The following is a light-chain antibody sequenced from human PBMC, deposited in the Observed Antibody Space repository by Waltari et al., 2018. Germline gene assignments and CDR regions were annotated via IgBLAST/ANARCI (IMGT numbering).Light chain of an antibody. Sequence: QSVLTQPPSVSGAPGQRVTISCTGSSSNIGAGYDVHWYQQLPGTAPKLLIYGNSNRPSGVADRFSGSKSGTSASLAITGLQAEEGADYYCQSYDSSLSGLWVFGGGTKLTVL. J-gene: IGLJ3*02. V-gene: IGLV1-40*01. CDR2: GNS. CDR3: QSYDSSLSGLWV. CDR1: SSNIGAGYD.